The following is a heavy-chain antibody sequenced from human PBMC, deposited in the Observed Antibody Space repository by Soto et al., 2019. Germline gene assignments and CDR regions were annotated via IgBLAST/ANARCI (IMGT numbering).Heavy chain of an antibody. CDR2: IIPIFGTA. D-gene: IGHD6-19*01. V-gene: IGHV1-69*01. CDR3: ASKARTVAGNYGMDV. Sequence: QVQLVQSGAEVKKPGSSVKVSCKASGGTFSSYAISWVRQAPGQGLEGMGGIIPIFGTANDEQKFQGRVTITADESTSTAYMELSSLRSEDTAVYYCASKARTVAGNYGMDVWGQGTTVTVSS. J-gene: IGHJ6*02. CDR1: GGTFSSYA.